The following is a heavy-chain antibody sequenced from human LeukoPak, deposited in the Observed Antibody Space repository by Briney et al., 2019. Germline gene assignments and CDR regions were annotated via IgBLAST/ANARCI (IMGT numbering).Heavy chain of an antibody. Sequence: SETLSLACAVSGYSISSGYYWGWIRQPPGKGLEGIGRIYHSGSTYYNPSLKSRVTISVDTSKNQFSLKLSSVTAADTAVYYCARRWGGSGTWFDPWGQGTLVTVSS. CDR3: ARRWGGSGTWFDP. J-gene: IGHJ5*02. V-gene: IGHV4-38-2*01. CDR2: IYHSGST. CDR1: GYSISSGYY. D-gene: IGHD6-25*01.